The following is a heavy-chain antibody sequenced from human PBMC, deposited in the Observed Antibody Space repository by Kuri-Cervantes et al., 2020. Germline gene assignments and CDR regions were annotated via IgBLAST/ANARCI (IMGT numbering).Heavy chain of an antibody. CDR1: GITFSSYD. CDR3: ARDDGVITMIVEDSHDAFDI. CDR2: ITRGGGST. D-gene: IGHD3-22*01. V-gene: IGHV3-23*01. J-gene: IGHJ3*02. Sequence: GESLKISCAASGITFSSYDMGWVRQAPGKGLEWVSSITRGGGSTFYADSLKGRFTISRDNSKDTLYLQMNSLRAEDTAVYYCARDDGVITMIVEDSHDAFDIWGQGTMVTVSS.